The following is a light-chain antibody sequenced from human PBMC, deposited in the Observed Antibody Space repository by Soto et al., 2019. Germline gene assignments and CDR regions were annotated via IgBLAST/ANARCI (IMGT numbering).Light chain of an antibody. Sequence: ELVLTQSPATPSLSPGERANLPCRASQSVSRYLAWYQQKPGQAPRLLIYDASNRATGIRARFSGSGSGTDFTLTISSLEPEDFAVYYCQQRSLLTFGGGTKVDIK. V-gene: IGKV3-11*01. J-gene: IGKJ4*01. CDR2: DAS. CDR3: QQRSLLT. CDR1: QSVSRY.